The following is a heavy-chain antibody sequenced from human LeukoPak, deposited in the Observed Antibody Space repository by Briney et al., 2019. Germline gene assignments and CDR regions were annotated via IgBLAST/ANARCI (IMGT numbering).Heavy chain of an antibody. D-gene: IGHD5-18*01. J-gene: IGHJ4*02. Sequence: GGSLRLSSAASGFTFSSYAMSWVRQAPGKGLEWVSSLSGSGGSTYYADSVKGRFTISRDNSKNTLYLQMNSLRVEDTAVYYCAKDPHTGYSFAYWGQGTLVTVSS. CDR2: LSGSGGST. CDR1: GFTFSSYA. V-gene: IGHV3-23*01. CDR3: AKDPHTGYSFAY.